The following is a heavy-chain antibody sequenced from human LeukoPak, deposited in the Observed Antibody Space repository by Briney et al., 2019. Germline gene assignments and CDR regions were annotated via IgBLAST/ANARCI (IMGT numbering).Heavy chain of an antibody. V-gene: IGHV3-23*01. CDR3: AKSANRYTAMGSFDY. CDR1: GFTFSSYA. CDR2: ISGSGGST. D-gene: IGHD5-18*01. Sequence: GGSLRLSCAASGFTFSSYAMSWVRQAPGKGLEWVSAISGSGGSTYYADSVKGRFTISRDNSKNTLYLQMNSLRDEDTAVYYCAKSANRYTAMGSFDYWGQGTLVTVSS. J-gene: IGHJ4*02.